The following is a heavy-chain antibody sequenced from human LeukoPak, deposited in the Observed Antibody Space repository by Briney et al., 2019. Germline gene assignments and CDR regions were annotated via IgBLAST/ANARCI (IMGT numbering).Heavy chain of an antibody. Sequence: ASVKVSCKASGYTFTAYYMHWVRQAPGQGLEWMGWINPTRAGTKYAQKFQDRVTLTRDTSINTAFVELSRLRSDDTAVYYCARGNDNIWGSYPSGFWGQGTLVTVSS. CDR3: ARGNDNIWGSYPSGF. D-gene: IGHD3-16*02. J-gene: IGHJ4*02. CDR1: GYTFTAYY. V-gene: IGHV1-2*02. CDR2: INPTRAGT.